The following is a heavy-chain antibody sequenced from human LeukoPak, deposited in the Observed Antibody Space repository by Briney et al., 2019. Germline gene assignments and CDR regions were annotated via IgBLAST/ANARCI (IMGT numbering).Heavy chain of an antibody. CDR3: ARVRAPGELGDAFDI. J-gene: IGHJ3*02. V-gene: IGHV3-21*01. CDR2: ISSSSSYI. Sequence: GGSLRLSCAASGFTFSNYAMSWVRQAPGKGLEWVSSISSSSSYIYYADSVKGRFTISRDNAKNSLYLQMNSLRAEDTAVYYCARVRAPGELGDAFDIWGQGTMVTVSS. CDR1: GFTFSNYA. D-gene: IGHD1-26*01.